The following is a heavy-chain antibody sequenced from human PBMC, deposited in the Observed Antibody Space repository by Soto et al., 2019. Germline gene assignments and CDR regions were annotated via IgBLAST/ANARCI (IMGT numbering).Heavy chain of an antibody. CDR3: ARGKYSSSWHKVGRTYYYYGMDV. CDR1: GGSISSSSYY. Sequence: SETLSLTCTVSGGSISSSSYYWGWIRQPPGKGLEWIGSIYYSGSTYYNPSLKSRVTISVDTSKNQFSLKLSSVTAADTVVYYCARGKYSSSWHKVGRTYYYYGMDVWGQGTTVT. J-gene: IGHJ6*02. D-gene: IGHD6-13*01. CDR2: IYYSGST. V-gene: IGHV4-39*01.